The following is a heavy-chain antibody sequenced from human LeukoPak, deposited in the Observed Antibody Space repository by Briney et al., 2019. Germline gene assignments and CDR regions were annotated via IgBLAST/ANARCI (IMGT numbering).Heavy chain of an antibody. CDR2: IRYDGSNK. J-gene: IGHJ4*02. D-gene: IGHD6-19*01. Sequence: GGSLRLSCAASGFTFSSYGMHWVRQAPGKGLEWVAFIRYDGSNKYYADSVKGRFTISRDNSKNTLYLQMNSLRAEDTAVYYCARDFPITPTPEEQWLAPGDYWGQGTLVTVSS. CDR1: GFTFSSYG. CDR3: ARDFPITPTPEEQWLAPGDY. V-gene: IGHV3-30*02.